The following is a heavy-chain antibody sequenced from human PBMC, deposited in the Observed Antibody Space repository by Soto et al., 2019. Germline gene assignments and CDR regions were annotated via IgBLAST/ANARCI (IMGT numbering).Heavy chain of an antibody. CDR2: INHSGST. Sequence: QVQLQQWGAGLLKPSETLSLTCAVYGGSFSGYYWSWIRQPPGKGLEWIGEINHSGSTNDNPSLKRRVTLSLATSKDQFSLKLSSVTAADTAVYYCARVRGAIRYVDVWGQGTTVTVSS. J-gene: IGHJ6*02. V-gene: IGHV4-34*01. CDR3: ARVRGAIRYVDV. D-gene: IGHD3-10*01. CDR1: GGSFSGYY.